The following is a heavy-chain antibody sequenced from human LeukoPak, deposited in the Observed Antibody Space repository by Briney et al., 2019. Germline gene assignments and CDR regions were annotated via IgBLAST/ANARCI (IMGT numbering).Heavy chain of an antibody. CDR3: AREVVGATQAYYFDY. V-gene: IGHV1-69*04. J-gene: IGHJ4*02. CDR2: IIPILGIA. CDR1: GGTFGSYA. D-gene: IGHD1-26*01. Sequence: SVKVSCKASGGTFGSYAISWVRQAPGQGLEWMGRIIPILGIANYAQKFQGRVTITADKSTSTAYMELSSLRSEDTAVYYCAREVVGATQAYYFDYWGQGTLVTVSS.